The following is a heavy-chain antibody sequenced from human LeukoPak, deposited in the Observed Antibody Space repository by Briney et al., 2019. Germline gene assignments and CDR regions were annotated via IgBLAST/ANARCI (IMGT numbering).Heavy chain of an antibody. J-gene: IGHJ4*02. CDR1: GFTFSDYY. Sequence: GGSLRLSCAASGFTFSDYYMSWIRQAPGKGLEWVSYISSSGSTIYYADSVKGRFTISRDNAKNSLYLRMNSLRAEDTAVYYCARDRYYYGSGSYRDYWGQGTLVTVSS. V-gene: IGHV3-11*01. CDR3: ARDRYYYGSGSYRDY. D-gene: IGHD3-10*01. CDR2: ISSSGSTI.